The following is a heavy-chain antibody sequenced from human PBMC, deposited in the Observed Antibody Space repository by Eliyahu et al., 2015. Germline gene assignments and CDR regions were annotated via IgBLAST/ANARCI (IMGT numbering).Heavy chain of an antibody. Sequence: QVQLXESGGGVVQPGRSXRLSCAASXFXFSSYGMHWVRQAPGKGLEWVAVIXYDGSNKYYADSVKGRFTISRDNSKNTLYLQMNSLRAEDTAVYYCASCTYYYGSGSYYRDYGMDVWGQGTTVTVSS. CDR1: XFXFSSYG. CDR2: IXYDGSNK. J-gene: IGHJ6*02. V-gene: IGHV3-33*01. D-gene: IGHD3-10*01. CDR3: ASCTYYYGSGSYYRDYGMDV.